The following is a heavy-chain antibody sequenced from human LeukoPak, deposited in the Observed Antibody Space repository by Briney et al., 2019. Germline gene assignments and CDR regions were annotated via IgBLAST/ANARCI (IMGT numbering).Heavy chain of an antibody. CDR3: ARVEEYCSGGSCYWFDP. D-gene: IGHD2-15*01. V-gene: IGHV1-2*02. CDR1: GYTFTCYY. J-gene: IGHJ5*02. CDR2: INPNSGGT. Sequence: GASVTVSFKASGYTFTCYYMHWVRQAPGQGLEWMGWINPNSGGTNYAQKFQGRVTMTRDTSISTAYMELSRLRSDDTAVYYCARVEEYCSGGSCYWFDPWGQGTLVTVSS.